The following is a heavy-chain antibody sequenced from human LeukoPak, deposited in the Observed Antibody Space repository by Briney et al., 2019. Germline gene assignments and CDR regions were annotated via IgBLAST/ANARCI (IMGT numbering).Heavy chain of an antibody. CDR2: IIPIFGTA. CDR1: GGTFSSYA. V-gene: IGHV1-69*13. D-gene: IGHD3-10*01. Sequence: SVKVSCKASGGTFSSYAISWVRQAPGQGLEWMGGIIPIFGTANYAQKFQGRVTITADESTSTAYMELSSLRSEDTAVYYCARGYGSGKVYYYYMDVWGKGPRSPSP. CDR3: ARGYGSGKVYYYYMDV. J-gene: IGHJ6*03.